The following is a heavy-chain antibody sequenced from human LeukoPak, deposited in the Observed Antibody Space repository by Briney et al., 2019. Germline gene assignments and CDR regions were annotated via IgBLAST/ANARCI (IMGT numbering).Heavy chain of an antibody. D-gene: IGHD2-2*01. CDR1: GFTFSTFD. CDR3: ARGLWSGGVVPAAMGY. Sequence: GGSLRLSCAASGFTFSTFDMNWVRQAPGKGLEWVSSIRSNSAYIYYADSVKGRFTISRDNAENSLYLQMNSLRAEDTAVYYCARGLWSGGVVPAAMGYWGQGTLVTVSS. CDR2: IRSNSAYI. V-gene: IGHV3-21*01. J-gene: IGHJ4*02.